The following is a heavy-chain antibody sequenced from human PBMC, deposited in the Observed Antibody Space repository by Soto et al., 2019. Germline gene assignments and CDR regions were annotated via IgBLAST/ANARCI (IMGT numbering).Heavy chain of an antibody. CDR1: GGSLRDVY. CDR3: ARHGGDVGVVRD. J-gene: IGHJ4*02. CDR2: ISTTGVT. V-gene: IGHV4-59*08. D-gene: IGHD2-21*01. Sequence: QVKLQESGRGLVKPSETLSLSCTVSGGSLRDVYWAWIRQPPGKEMEWIGYISTTGVTNYSPSLKSRVTLSTDTFKNQFSLIRSSVTAADEAIYFCARHGGDVGVVRDWGQGIQVTVSS.